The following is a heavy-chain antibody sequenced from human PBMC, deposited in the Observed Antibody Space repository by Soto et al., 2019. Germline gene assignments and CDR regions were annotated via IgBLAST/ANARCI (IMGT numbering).Heavy chain of an antibody. CDR2: ISADNGNT. D-gene: IGHD1-26*01. J-gene: IGHJ4*02. Sequence: QVQLVQSGAEVKKPGASVKVSCKASGYTFTSYGISWVRQAPGQGLEWMGWISADNGNTNYAQKLQGRVTMTTDTTTRTAYMKRRSLRTDDTAVYYGARDRGSYALDYWGQGTLVTVSS. CDR3: ARDRGSYALDY. CDR1: GYTFTSYG. V-gene: IGHV1-18*01.